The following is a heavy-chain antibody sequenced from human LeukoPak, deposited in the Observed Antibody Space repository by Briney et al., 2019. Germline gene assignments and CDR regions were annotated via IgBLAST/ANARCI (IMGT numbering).Heavy chain of an antibody. CDR2: IRLDGSNK. D-gene: IGHD5-18*01. Sequence: GGSLRLSCAASGFAFSSYGMHWVRQAPGKRLDWVAFIRLDGSNKYYADSVKGRFTISRDNPKNTLYLQMNSLRAEDTAVYYCAKEGGYSYGYGTAHHLDYWGQGTLVTVSS. CDR3: AKEGGYSYGYGTAHHLDY. V-gene: IGHV3-30*02. CDR1: GFAFSSYG. J-gene: IGHJ4*02.